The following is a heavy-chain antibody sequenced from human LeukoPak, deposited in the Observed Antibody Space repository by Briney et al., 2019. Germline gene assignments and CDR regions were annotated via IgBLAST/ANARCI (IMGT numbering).Heavy chain of an antibody. CDR1: GGSISSYY. Sequence: NTSETLSLTCTVSGGSISSYYWSWIRQPAGKGLEWIGRIYTSGSTNYNPSLKSRVTMSVDTSKNQFSLKLSSVTAADTAVYYCARVGYDFWSGYDDSWFDPWGQGTLVTVSS. V-gene: IGHV4-4*07. J-gene: IGHJ5*02. CDR2: IYTSGST. D-gene: IGHD3-3*01. CDR3: ARVGYDFWSGYDDSWFDP.